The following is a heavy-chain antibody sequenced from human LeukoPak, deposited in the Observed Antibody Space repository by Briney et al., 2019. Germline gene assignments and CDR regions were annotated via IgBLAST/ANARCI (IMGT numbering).Heavy chain of an antibody. Sequence: PGGSLRLSCAASGFTVSSNYMSWVRQAPGKGRECVSVIYSGGSTYYADSVKGRFTISKDNSKNTLYLQMNSLRAEDTAVYYCARDLGYYFAFDIWGQGTMVTVSS. D-gene: IGHD3-22*01. CDR1: GFTVSSNY. CDR2: IYSGGST. J-gene: IGHJ3*02. CDR3: ARDLGYYFAFDI. V-gene: IGHV3-53*01.